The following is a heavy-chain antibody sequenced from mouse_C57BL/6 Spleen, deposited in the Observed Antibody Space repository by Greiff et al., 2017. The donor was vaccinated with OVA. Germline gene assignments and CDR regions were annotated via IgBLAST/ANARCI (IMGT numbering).Heavy chain of an antibody. CDR1: GFTFSSYG. V-gene: IGHV5-6*01. Sequence: EVQVVESGGDLVKPGGSLKLSCAASGFTFSSYGMSWVRQTPDKRLEWVATISSGGSYTYYPDSVKGRFTISRDNAKNTLYLQMSRLKSEDTAMYYCARPPLDYWGQGTTLTVSS. CDR3: ARPPLDY. J-gene: IGHJ2*01. CDR2: ISSGGSYT.